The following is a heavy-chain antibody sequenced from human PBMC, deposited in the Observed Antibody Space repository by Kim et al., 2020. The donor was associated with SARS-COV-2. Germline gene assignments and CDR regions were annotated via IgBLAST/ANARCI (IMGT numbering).Heavy chain of an antibody. D-gene: IGHD3-3*01. V-gene: IGHV4-34*01. CDR2: INHSGST. Sequence: SETLSLTCAVYGGSFSGYYWSWIRQPPGKGLEWIGEINHSGSTNYNPSLKSRVTISVDTSKNQFSLKLSSVTAADTAVYYCARGGGRFLEWFPNVTFDY. J-gene: IGHJ4*01. CDR3: ARGGGRFLEWFPNVTFDY. CDR1: GGSFSGYY.